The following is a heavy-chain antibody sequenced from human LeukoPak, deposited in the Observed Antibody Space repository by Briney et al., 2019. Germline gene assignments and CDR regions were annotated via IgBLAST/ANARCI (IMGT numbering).Heavy chain of an antibody. V-gene: IGHV3-7*01. CDR2: IKQDGRAK. Sequence: GSLPPSCAASGFPFSSYWRSWVRQAPGKGREGVANIKQDGRAKYYVDSVKGRFTISRDNAKNSLYLQRNSLRAEDTAVYYCARRGQYSSGWYPPYYFYGMDVWGQGTTVTVSS. D-gene: IGHD6-19*01. CDR1: GFPFSSYW. CDR3: ARRGQYSSGWYPPYYFYGMDV. J-gene: IGHJ6*02.